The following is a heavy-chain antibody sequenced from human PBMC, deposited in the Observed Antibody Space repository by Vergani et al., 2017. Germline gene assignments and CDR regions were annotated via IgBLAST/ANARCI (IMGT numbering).Heavy chain of an antibody. CDR1: GFTFDDYA. J-gene: IGHJ4*02. CDR3: AKDPVPD. CDR2: ISWNSGSI. V-gene: IGHV3-9*01. Sequence: EVQLLESGGGLVQPGGSLRLSCAASGFTFDDYAMHWVRQAPGKGLEWVSGISWNSGSIGYADSVKGRFTISRDNAKNSLYLQMNSLRAEDTAVYYCAKDPVPDWGQGTLVTVSS. D-gene: IGHD1-1*01.